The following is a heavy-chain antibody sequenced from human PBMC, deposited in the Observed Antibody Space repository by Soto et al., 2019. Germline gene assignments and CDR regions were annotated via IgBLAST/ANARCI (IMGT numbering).Heavy chain of an antibody. CDR1: GFTFTSSA. D-gene: IGHD3-22*01. V-gene: IGHV1-58*01. CDR2: IAVGSGDT. CDR3: AAXSPDHHDRSGFWGYFDY. J-gene: IGHJ4*02. Sequence: SVKVSCKASGFTFTSSAVQWLRQARGQRLEWIGWIAVGSGDTRYAQKFQERVTLIWDVSTSTSYMEMSSLRSDDTAVYYCAAXSPDHHDRSGFWGYFDYWGQGALVTVSS.